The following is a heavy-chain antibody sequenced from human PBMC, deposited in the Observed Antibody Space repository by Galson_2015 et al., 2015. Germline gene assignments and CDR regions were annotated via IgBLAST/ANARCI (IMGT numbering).Heavy chain of an antibody. J-gene: IGHJ6*02. CDR3: ANLLPVASYNYYGMDV. V-gene: IGHV3-30*18. CDR2: ISYDGSNK. D-gene: IGHD2-2*01. CDR1: GLTFSSYG. Sequence: SLRLSCAASGLTFSSYGMHWVRQAPGKGLEWLAVISYDGSNKYYADSVKGRFTISRDNIKNTLYLQMNTLRPEDTAVYYCANLLPVASYNYYGMDVWGQGTTVTVSS.